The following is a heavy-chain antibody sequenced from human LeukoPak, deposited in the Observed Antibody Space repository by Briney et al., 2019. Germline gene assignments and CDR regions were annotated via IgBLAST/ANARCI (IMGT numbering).Heavy chain of an antibody. CDR3: ARGYSYVFY. V-gene: IGHV3-7*04. Sequence: GGSLRLSCAASGFTFSSYWTSWVRQAPGKGLEWVANIKLDGSETNYGDSVKGRFTISRDNAKNSLFLQMNSLRAEDTAVYCCARGYSYVFYWGQGTLVSVSS. CDR1: GFTFSSYW. D-gene: IGHD5-18*01. J-gene: IGHJ4*02. CDR2: IKLDGSET.